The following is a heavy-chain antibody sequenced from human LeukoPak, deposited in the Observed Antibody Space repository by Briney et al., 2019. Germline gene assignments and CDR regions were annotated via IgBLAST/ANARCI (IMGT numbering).Heavy chain of an antibody. V-gene: IGHV4-34*01. CDR2: INHSGST. CDR3: ARPTERHYYDSSGYFDAFDI. D-gene: IGHD3-22*01. Sequence: SETLSLTCAVYGGSLSGYYWSWIRQPPGKGLEWIGEINHSGSTNYNPSLKSRVTISVDTSKNQFSLKLSSVTAADTAVYYCARPTERHYYDSSGYFDAFDIWGQGTMVTVSS. J-gene: IGHJ3*02. CDR1: GGSLSGYY.